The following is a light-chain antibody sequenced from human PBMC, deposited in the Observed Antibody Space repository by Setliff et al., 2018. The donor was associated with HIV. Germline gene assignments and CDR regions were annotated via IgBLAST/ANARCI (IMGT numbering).Light chain of an antibody. CDR2: DVN. CDR3: SSYTTISTFV. J-gene: IGLJ1*01. Sequence: QSALTQPASVSGSAGQSITISCTGTTSDIGSYNYVSWYQQHPGKAPKLMIYDVNKRPSGVSNRFSGSKSGNTASLTISGLQAEDEADYYCSSYTTISTFVFGTGTKVTVL. V-gene: IGLV2-14*03. CDR1: TSDIGSYNY.